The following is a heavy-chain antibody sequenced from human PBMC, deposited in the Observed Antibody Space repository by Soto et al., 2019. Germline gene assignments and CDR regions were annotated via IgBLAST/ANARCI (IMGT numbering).Heavy chain of an antibody. D-gene: IGHD3-10*01. CDR2: ISSSGSYI. V-gene: IGHV3-21*01. CDR1: GFTFSSHS. J-gene: IGHJ4*02. Sequence: PLGSLRLSCAASGFTFSSHSMNWVRQAPGKGLEWVSSISSSGSYIYYADSLKGRFAISRDNAKNSLYLQMNSLRAEDTAVYYCASIPGGPPLRYFDYWGQGTLVTVSS. CDR3: ASIPGGPPLRYFDY.